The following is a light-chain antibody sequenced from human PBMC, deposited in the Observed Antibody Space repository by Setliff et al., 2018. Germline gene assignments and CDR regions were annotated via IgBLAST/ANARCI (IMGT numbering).Light chain of an antibody. CDR2: DVS. Sequence: LTQPAFVSGSPEQSITISCTGEFGAYGSAYVSWYQQHPDKAPKLIIYDVSNRPSGISHRFSGSNSANTASLTISGLQAEDEAEYFCASKTGPGTYVFGTGTKVTVL. J-gene: IGLJ1*01. CDR1: FGAYGSAY. CDR3: ASKTGPGTYV. V-gene: IGLV2-14*03.